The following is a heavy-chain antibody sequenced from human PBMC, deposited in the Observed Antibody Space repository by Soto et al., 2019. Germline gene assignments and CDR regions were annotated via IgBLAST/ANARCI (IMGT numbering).Heavy chain of an antibody. J-gene: IGHJ4*02. D-gene: IGHD6-19*01. V-gene: IGHV3-53*01. CDR3: AKPPGQVAGTYY. Sequence: SLRLSCAASGFTVSSNFMCWVRQPPGEGLEWVSVIYRGDSTYYADSVKGRFTISRDNSKNTLYLQMNSLRAEDTAVYYCAKPPGQVAGTYYWGQGSLVTVSS. CDR2: IYRGDST. CDR1: GFTVSSNF.